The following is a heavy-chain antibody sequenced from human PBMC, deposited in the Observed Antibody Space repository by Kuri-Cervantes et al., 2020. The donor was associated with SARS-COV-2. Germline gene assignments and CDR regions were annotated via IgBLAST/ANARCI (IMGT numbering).Heavy chain of an antibody. CDR2: IYTSGST. V-gene: IGHV4-38-2*02. D-gene: IGHD5-18*01. CDR1: GYSISSGYY. J-gene: IGHJ4*02. Sequence: GSLRLSCAVSGYSISSGYYWGWIRQPPGKGLEWIGYIYTSGSTNYNPSLKSRVTISVDTSKNQFSLKLSSVTAADTAVYYCARDGGLHEGYGYGYIDYWGQGTLVTVSS. CDR3: ARDGGLHEGYGYGYIDY.